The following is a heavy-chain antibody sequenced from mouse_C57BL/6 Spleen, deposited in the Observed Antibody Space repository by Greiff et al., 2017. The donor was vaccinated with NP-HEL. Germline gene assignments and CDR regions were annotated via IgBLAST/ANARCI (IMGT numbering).Heavy chain of an antibody. Sequence: QVQLKESGAELVKPGASVKISCKASGYAFSSYWMNWVKQRPGKGLEWIGQIYPGDGDTNYNGKFKGKATLTADKSSSTAYMQLSSLTSEDSAVYFCASPYYYGSSGWYFDVWGTGTTVTVSS. D-gene: IGHD1-1*01. CDR1: GYAFSSYW. J-gene: IGHJ1*03. CDR3: ASPYYYGSSGWYFDV. CDR2: IYPGDGDT. V-gene: IGHV1-80*01.